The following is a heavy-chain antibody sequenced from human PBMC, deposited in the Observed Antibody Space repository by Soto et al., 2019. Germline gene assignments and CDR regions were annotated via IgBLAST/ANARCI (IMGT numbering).Heavy chain of an antibody. CDR3: AREVMTTDHNWFDP. J-gene: IGHJ5*02. Sequence: QVQLVQSGAEVKKPGASMKVSCKASGYTFTGYYMHWVRQAPGQGLEWMGWINPNSGGTNYAQKFQGRDTMTRDTSISTAYMELSRLRSDDTAVYYCAREVMTTDHNWFDPWGQGTLVTVSS. CDR1: GYTFTGYY. D-gene: IGHD4-17*01. CDR2: INPNSGGT. V-gene: IGHV1-2*02.